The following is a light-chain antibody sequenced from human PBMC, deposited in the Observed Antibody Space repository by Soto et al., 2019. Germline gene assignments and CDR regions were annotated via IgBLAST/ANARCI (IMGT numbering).Light chain of an antibody. CDR2: ATS. CDR3: QQYFSWPYT. V-gene: IGKV3-15*01. Sequence: VMTQSPGTLSVSPGERLTLSCRASESVSASLAWFQQRPGQAPRLLIFATSTTASGISPSFSAIGYGTEVTLTISSLQSEDFGVYFCQQYFSWPYTFGQGTKLEIK. CDR1: ESVSAS. J-gene: IGKJ2*01.